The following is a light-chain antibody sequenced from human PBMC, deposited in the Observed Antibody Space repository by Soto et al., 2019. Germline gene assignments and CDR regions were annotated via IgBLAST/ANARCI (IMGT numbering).Light chain of an antibody. CDR1: QSVSNNY. CDR3: QQYGSSGT. CDR2: GAS. J-gene: IGKJ1*01. V-gene: IGKV3-20*01. Sequence: EIVLTQSPGTLSLSPGERATLSXXXXQSVSNNYLAWYQQKPGQAPRLLIYGASNRATGIPDRFSGSGSGTDFTLTISRLEPEDFAVYYCQQYGSSGTFGQGTKVEIK.